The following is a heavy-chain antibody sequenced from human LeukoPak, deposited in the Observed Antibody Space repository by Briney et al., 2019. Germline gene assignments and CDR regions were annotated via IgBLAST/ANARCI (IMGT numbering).Heavy chain of an antibody. CDR2: IKSKSDGGTT. V-gene: IGHV3-15*01. CDR1: GFTFSNAW. CDR3: VTGIAVAAY. Sequence: GSLRLSCAASGFTFSNAWMSWVRQAPGKGLEWVGRIKSKSDGGTTYYTTPVKGRFTISRDDSRITLFLQMNSLKTEDTAVYYCVTGIAVAAYWGQGTLVSVSS. D-gene: IGHD6-19*01. J-gene: IGHJ4*02.